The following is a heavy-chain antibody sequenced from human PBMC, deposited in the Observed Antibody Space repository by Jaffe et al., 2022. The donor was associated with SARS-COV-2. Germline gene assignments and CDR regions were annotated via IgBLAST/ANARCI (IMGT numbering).Heavy chain of an antibody. CDR2: INPNSGGT. CDR3: ARDPTDYSSGYYEHLDAFDI. D-gene: IGHD3-22*01. CDR1: GYTFTGYY. Sequence: QVQLVQSGAEVKKPGASVKVSCKASGYTFTGYYMHWVRQAPGQGLEWMGWINPNSGGTNYAQKFQGRVTMTRDTSISTAYMELSRLRSDDTAVYYCARDPTDYSSGYYEHLDAFDIWGQGTMVTVSS. V-gene: IGHV1-2*02. J-gene: IGHJ3*02.